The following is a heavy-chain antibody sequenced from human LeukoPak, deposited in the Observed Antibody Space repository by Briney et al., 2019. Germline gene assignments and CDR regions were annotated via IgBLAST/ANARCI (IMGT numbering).Heavy chain of an antibody. J-gene: IGHJ4*02. D-gene: IGHD2-2*01. Sequence: GGSLRLSCAASGLTFSSYAMSWVRQAPGKGLEWVSGISGSGGSTYYADSVKGRFTISRDNSKNTLYLQMNSLRAEDTAVYYCAKDGDGGYCSSTSCLIYFDYWGQGTLVTVSS. V-gene: IGHV3-23*01. CDR1: GLTFSSYA. CDR3: AKDGDGGYCSSTSCLIYFDY. CDR2: ISGSGGST.